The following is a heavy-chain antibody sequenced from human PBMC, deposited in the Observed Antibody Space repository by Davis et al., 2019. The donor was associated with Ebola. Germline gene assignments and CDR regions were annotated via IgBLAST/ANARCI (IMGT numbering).Heavy chain of an antibody. J-gene: IGHJ6*04. V-gene: IGHV3-21*01. Sequence: GESLKISCAASGFTFSSYAMNWVRQPPGKGLKWVSSISSSGDYTYYADSMKGRFTISRDDAKNSLFLQMNSLRAEDTAVYYCARAGLLWFGESRDGMDVWGKGTAVTVSS. CDR3: ARAGLLWFGESRDGMDV. CDR1: GFTFSSYA. D-gene: IGHD3-10*01. CDR2: ISSSGDYT.